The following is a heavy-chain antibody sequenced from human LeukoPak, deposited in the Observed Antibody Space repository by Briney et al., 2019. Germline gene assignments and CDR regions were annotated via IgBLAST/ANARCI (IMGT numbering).Heavy chain of an antibody. V-gene: IGHV4-59*08. Sequence: SETLSLTCTVSGGSISSYYWSWIRQPPGKGLEWIGYMSDSGSTNYNPSLKSRVTISVDTSKNQFSLKLSSVTAADTAVYYCARRERFACWFDPWGQGTLVTVSS. J-gene: IGHJ5*02. CDR2: MSDSGST. D-gene: IGHD3-10*01. CDR3: ARRERFACWFDP. CDR1: GGSISSYY.